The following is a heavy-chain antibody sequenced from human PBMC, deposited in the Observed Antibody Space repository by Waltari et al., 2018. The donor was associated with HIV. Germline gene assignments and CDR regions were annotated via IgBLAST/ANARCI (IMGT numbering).Heavy chain of an antibody. J-gene: IGHJ6*02. Sequence: QLQLQESGPGLVKPSETLSLTCTVSGGSISSSSYYWGWLRQPPGKGLEWIGSIYYSGSTYYNPSLKSRVTISVDTSKNQFSLKLSSVTAADTAVYYCARTHCSSTSCLSYYYYGMDVWGQGTTVTVSS. CDR3: ARTHCSSTSCLSYYYYGMDV. CDR2: IYYSGST. CDR1: GGSISSSSYY. D-gene: IGHD2-2*01. V-gene: IGHV4-39*01.